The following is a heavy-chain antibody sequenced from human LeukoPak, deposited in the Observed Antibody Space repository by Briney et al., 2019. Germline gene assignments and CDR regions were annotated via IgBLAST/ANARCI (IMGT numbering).Heavy chain of an antibody. J-gene: IGHJ4*02. CDR2: ISAYNGNT. Sequence: ASVKVSCKASGYTFTSYGISWVRQAPGQGLEWMGWISAYNGNTNYAQKLQGRVTMTTDTSTSTAYMELRSLRSDDTAVYYCAKAAGKAATPSLDYWGQGTLVTVSS. V-gene: IGHV1-18*01. D-gene: IGHD4-23*01. CDR3: AKAAGKAATPSLDY. CDR1: GYTFTSYG.